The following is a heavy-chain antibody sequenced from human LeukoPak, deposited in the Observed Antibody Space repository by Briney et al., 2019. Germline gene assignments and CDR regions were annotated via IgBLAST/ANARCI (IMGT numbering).Heavy chain of an antibody. D-gene: IGHD3-22*01. V-gene: IGHV3-23*01. J-gene: IGHJ6*04. CDR3: ARNDYYYDGSGYLVDV. CDR1: GFTFSSYA. CDR2: ISASGGST. Sequence: GGTLRLSCAASGFTFSSYAINWVRQAPGKGLEWVSSISASGGSTYYADSVKGRFTISRDNSKNTLYLQMNSLRAEDTAVYYCARNDYYYDGSGYLVDVWGKGTTVTISS.